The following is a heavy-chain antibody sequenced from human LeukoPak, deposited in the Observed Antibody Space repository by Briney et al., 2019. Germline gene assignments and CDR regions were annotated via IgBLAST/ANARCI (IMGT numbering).Heavy chain of an antibody. D-gene: IGHD3-10*01. CDR2: ISSSSSYI. CDR1: GFTFSSYS. J-gene: IGHJ5*02. V-gene: IGHV3-21*01. CDR3: ARLEGSGKLGWFDP. Sequence: PGGSLRHSCAASGFTFSSYSMNWVRQAPGKGLEWASSISSSSSYIYYADSVKGRFTISRDNAKNSLYLQMNSLRAEDTAVYYCARLEGSGKLGWFDPWGQGTLVTVSS.